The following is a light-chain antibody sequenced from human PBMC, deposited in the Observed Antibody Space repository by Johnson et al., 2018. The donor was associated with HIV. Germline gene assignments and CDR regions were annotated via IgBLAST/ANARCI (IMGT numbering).Light chain of an antibody. CDR2: DNN. V-gene: IGLV1-51*01. J-gene: IGLJ1*01. CDR1: SSNIGNNY. CDR3: GTWDTRLRTGF. Sequence: QSVLTQPPSVSAAPGQNVTISCSGSSSNIGNNYVSWYQQVPGTAPKLLIYDNNRRPSGIPDRFSGSKSGSSATLDITGLQTGDEADYFCGTWDTRLRTGFFGTGTKVTVL.